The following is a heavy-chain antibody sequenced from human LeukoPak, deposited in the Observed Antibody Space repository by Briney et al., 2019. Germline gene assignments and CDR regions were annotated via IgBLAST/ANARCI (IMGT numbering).Heavy chain of an antibody. CDR3: ARHPFATPFDH. D-gene: IGHD2-15*01. CDR1: GGSINSFY. V-gene: IGHV4-59*08. CDR2: VFHTGDT. J-gene: IGHJ4*02. Sequence: SETLSLTCAVSGGSINSFYWSWIRQPPGKGLEWIGYVFHTGDTNSNPSLKSRVTVSLHTSTSQASLRLTSVPPADTAVYYCARHPFATPFDHWGRGILVTVSS.